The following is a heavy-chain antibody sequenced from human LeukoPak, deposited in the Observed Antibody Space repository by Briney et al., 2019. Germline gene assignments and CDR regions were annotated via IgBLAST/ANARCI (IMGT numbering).Heavy chain of an antibody. CDR3: ARGYSSGWADY. CDR2: IYYSGST. CDR1: GGSISSYY. D-gene: IGHD6-19*01. Sequence: PSETLSLTCTVSGGSISSYYWSCIRQPPGKGLEWIGYIYYSGSTNYNPSLKSRVTISVDTSKKQISLKLSSVTAADTAVYYCARGYSSGWADYWGQGTLVTVSS. V-gene: IGHV4-59*01. J-gene: IGHJ4*02.